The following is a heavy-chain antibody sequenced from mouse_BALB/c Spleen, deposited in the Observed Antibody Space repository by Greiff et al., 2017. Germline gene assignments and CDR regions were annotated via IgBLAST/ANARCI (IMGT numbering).Heavy chain of an antibody. Sequence: QVQLQQPGAELVRPGASVKLSCKASGYTFTSYWITWVKPRPGQGLEWIGNIYPSDSYTNYNQKFKDKATLTVDKSPSTAYMQLSSPTSEDTAVYYCTTGTGRNWMAYWGQGTLVTVSA. V-gene: IGHV1-69*02. CDR3: TTGTGRNWMAY. J-gene: IGHJ3*01. CDR1: GYTFTSYW. CDR2: IYPSDSYT. D-gene: IGHD3-3*01.